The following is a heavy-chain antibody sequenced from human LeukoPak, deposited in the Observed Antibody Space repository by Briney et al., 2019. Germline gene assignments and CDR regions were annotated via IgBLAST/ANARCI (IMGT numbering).Heavy chain of an antibody. J-gene: IGHJ4*02. Sequence: GRSLRLSCTASGSTFSTYGMHWVRQAPGKELEWVAVIVHDGSNKYYADSVKGRFTISRDNSKNTLYLQMNGLRPEDTAVYFCAKDWGTKFASGSSYLDSWGQGTVVTVSS. CDR3: AKDWGTKFASGSSYLDS. D-gene: IGHD3-10*01. CDR1: GSTFSTYG. V-gene: IGHV3-30*18. CDR2: IVHDGSNK.